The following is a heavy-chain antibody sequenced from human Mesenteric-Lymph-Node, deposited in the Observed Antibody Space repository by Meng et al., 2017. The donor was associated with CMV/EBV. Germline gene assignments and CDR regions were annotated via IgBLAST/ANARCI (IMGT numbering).Heavy chain of an antibody. D-gene: IGHD7-27*01. CDR3: ARALAVNWAYGMDV. CDR2: IYGAGST. V-gene: IGHV3-53*01. Sequence: GESLKISCAASGFTVSGNSMSWVRQAPGKGLEWVSLIYGAGSTYYADSVKGRFTVSRDDSRNTVFLQMNSLRVEDTALYYCARALAVNWAYGMDVWGQGTTVTVSS. CDR1: GFTVSGNS. J-gene: IGHJ6*02.